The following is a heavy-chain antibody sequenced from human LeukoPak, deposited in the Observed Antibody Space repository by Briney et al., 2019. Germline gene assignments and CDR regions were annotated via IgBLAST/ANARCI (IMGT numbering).Heavy chain of an antibody. CDR3: AREEYYYDSSGYDY. D-gene: IGHD3-22*01. CDR1: GLTFSSHW. J-gene: IGHJ4*02. V-gene: IGHV3-74*01. CDR2: ITNDGSST. Sequence: TGGSLRLSCAASGLTFSSHWMHWVRQAPGKGLVWVSRITNDGSSTTYADSVKGRFTISRDNSKNTLYLQMNSLRAEDTAVYYCAREEYYYDSSGYDYWGQGTLVTVSS.